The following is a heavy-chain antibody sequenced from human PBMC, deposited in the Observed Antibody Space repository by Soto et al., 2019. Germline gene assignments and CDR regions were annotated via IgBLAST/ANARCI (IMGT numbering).Heavy chain of an antibody. D-gene: IGHD1-26*01. V-gene: IGHV3-9*01. CDR3: AKDRGGYTDISRHDAFDI. J-gene: IGHJ3*02. Sequence: GGSLRLSCAASGFTFDDYAMHWVRQAPGKGLEWVSGISWNSGSIGYADSVKGRFTISRDNAKNSLYLQMNSLRAEDTALYYCAKDRGGYTDISRHDAFDIWGQGTMVTVSS. CDR1: GFTFDDYA. CDR2: ISWNSGSI.